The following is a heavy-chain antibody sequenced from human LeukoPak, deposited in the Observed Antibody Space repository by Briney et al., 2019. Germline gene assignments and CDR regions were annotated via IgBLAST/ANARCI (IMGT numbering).Heavy chain of an antibody. V-gene: IGHV4-4*02. CDR1: GGSISSSNW. CDR3: ASSIPIGWSPNTY. Sequence: SGTLSLTCAVSGGSISSSNWWSWVRQPPGKGLEWIGEIRHYDGHTKYNPSLKGRVTISIDKPRNHFSLTLTSVTAADTAIYYCASSIPIGWSPNTYWGQGTLVIVSS. D-gene: IGHD6-19*01. CDR2: IRHYDGHT. J-gene: IGHJ4*02.